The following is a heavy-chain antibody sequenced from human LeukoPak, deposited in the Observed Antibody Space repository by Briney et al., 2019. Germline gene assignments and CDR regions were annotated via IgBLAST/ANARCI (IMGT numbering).Heavy chain of an antibody. D-gene: IGHD5-18*01. CDR3: ARDPWIQLGYYYYYMDV. Sequence: ASVKVSCKASGYTFTSYGITWVRQAPGQGLEWMGWISGYNGNTNYAQKFQGRVTMTTDTSTSTVYMELRSLRSDDTAVYYCARDPWIQLGYYYYYMDVWGKGTTVTVSS. V-gene: IGHV1-18*01. CDR2: ISGYNGNT. J-gene: IGHJ6*03. CDR1: GYTFTSYG.